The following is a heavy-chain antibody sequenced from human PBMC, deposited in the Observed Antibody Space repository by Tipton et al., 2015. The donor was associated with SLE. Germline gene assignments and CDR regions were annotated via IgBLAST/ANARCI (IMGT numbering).Heavy chain of an antibody. CDR1: NGSINLYY. CDR3: ARLAHYNSNWFLGV. Sequence: TLSLTCTVSNGSINLYYWSWIRQTPGKGLEYIGHVYYLGATNYSPSFESRVAMSVDTSKNHFSLGLRSVTAADTAVYYCARLAHYNSNWFLGVWGQGSLVTVSS. J-gene: IGHJ4*02. CDR2: VYYLGAT. V-gene: IGHV4-59*08. D-gene: IGHD3-22*01.